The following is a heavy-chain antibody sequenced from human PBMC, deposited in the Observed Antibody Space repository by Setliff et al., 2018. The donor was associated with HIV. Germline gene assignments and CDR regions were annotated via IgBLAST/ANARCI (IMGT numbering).Heavy chain of an antibody. CDR1: GFTFYSYT. D-gene: IGHD3-22*01. CDR2: ISYDGDNK. CDR3: ATSRVVVLRFDP. V-gene: IGHV3-30*04. Sequence: PGGSLRLSCAASGFTFYSYTMHWVRQAPGKGLEWLTLISYDGDNKRYADSVKGRFTISRDNAKNSLYLQMNSLRAEDTAVYYCATSRVVVLRFDPWGQGTLVTVSS. J-gene: IGHJ5*02.